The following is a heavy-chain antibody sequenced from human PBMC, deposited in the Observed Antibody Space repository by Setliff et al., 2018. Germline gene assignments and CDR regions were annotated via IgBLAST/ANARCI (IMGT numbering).Heavy chain of an antibody. J-gene: IGHJ6*03. CDR2: ICNSGVT. Sequence: ASETLSLTCTVSGDSISSGTYCWNWIRQYPGEGLEWIGYICNSGVTNYNPSLKSVVTVSADTSKNQFSLTLRSVTAADTAVYYCARGVTRPIYYYYYYMDVWSKGTTVTVSS. CDR1: GDSISSGTYC. D-gene: IGHD4-4*01. CDR3: ARGVTRPIYYYYYYMDV. V-gene: IGHV4-31*01.